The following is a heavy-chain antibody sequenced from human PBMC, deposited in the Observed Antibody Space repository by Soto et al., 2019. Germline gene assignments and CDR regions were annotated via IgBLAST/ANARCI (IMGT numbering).Heavy chain of an antibody. Sequence: SETLSLTCAVYGGSFSGYYWSWIRQPPGKGLEWIGEINHSGSTNYNPSLKSRVTISVDTSKNQFSLKLSSVTAADTAVYYCARGNYDYMDVWGKGTTVTVSS. V-gene: IGHV4-34*01. CDR3: ARGNYDYMDV. J-gene: IGHJ6*03. CDR1: GGSFSGYY. CDR2: INHSGST.